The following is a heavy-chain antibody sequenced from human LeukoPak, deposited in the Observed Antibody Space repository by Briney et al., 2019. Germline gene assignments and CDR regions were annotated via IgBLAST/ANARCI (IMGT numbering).Heavy chain of an antibody. CDR2: INPSGGST. J-gene: IGHJ6*03. Sequence: GASVKVSCKASGYTFTSYYMHWVRQAPGQGLEWMGIINPSGGSTSYAQKFQGRVTMTRDTSTSTVYMELSSLRSEDTAVYYCARGPIVVVPAARMDVWGKGTTVTVSS. CDR1: GYTFTSYY. V-gene: IGHV1-46*01. CDR3: ARGPIVVVPAARMDV. D-gene: IGHD2-2*01.